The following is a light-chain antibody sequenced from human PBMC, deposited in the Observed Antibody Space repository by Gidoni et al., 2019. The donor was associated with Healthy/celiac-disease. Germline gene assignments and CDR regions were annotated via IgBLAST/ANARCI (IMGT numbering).Light chain of an antibody. V-gene: IGLV1-51*01. CDR3: ATWHSSLSAGV. J-gene: IGLJ2*01. Sequence: QSVLPQPPSVSAAPGQKVTISCSGSSSDIGNKYVSWYQQLPGTAPKLLIYDNNKRPSGIPDRFSGSKSGTSATLGITGLQTGDEADYYCATWHSSLSAGVFGGGTKVTVL. CDR1: SSDIGNKY. CDR2: DNN.